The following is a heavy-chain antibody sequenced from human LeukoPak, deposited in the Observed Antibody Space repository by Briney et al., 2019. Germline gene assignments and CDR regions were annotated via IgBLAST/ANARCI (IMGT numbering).Heavy chain of an antibody. Sequence: ASVKVSCKASGYTFTGYYMHWVRQAPGQGLEWMGWINPNSGGTNYAQKFQGRVTMTRDTSISTAYMELSRLSSDDTAVYYCALYDFWSGYYTFDYWGQGTLVTVSS. D-gene: IGHD3-3*01. J-gene: IGHJ4*02. CDR2: INPNSGGT. V-gene: IGHV1-2*02. CDR1: GYTFTGYY. CDR3: ALYDFWSGYYTFDY.